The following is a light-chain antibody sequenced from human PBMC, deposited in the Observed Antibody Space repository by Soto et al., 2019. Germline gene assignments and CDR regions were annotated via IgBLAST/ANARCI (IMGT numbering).Light chain of an antibody. J-gene: IGLJ2*01. V-gene: IGLV2-14*03. CDR3: SSYTRGRVL. CDR2: NAF. Sequence: QSVLTQPASVSGSPGQSITISCTGTTSDIGGYNFVSWYQHHPGKAPKLMIYNAFDRPSGVSNRFSGSKSGNTASLTISGLQAEDEAHYYCSSYTRGRVLFGGGTKLNVL. CDR1: TSDIGGYNF.